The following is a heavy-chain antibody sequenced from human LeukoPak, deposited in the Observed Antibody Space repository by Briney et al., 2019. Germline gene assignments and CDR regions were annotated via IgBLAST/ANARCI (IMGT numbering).Heavy chain of an antibody. J-gene: IGHJ3*01. CDR1: GGSISSNNW. V-gene: IGHV4-4*02. CDR3: ARGFYGSGSYSSPGFHAFDV. CDR2: IYHSRST. D-gene: IGHD3-10*01. Sequence: SGTLSLTCAVSGGSISSNNWWSWVRQPPGKGLEWIGEIYHSRSTDYNPSLESRVTISVDKSKNQFSLKLSSVTAADTAVYYCARGFYGSGSYSSPGFHAFDVWGQGTMVTVSS.